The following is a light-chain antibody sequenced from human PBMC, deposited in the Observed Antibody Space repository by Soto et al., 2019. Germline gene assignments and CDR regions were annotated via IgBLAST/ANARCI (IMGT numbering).Light chain of an antibody. V-gene: IGKV3-15*01. CDR2: GAS. Sequence: ETVMTQSPATLPVSPGERATLSCRASQSVRSNLAWYQQKPGQAPRLLIYGASTRATGVPARFSGSGSGTEFTLLINSLQSEDFALYYCQEYDNWPLLTFGQGTKVEVK. CDR1: QSVRSN. J-gene: IGKJ1*01. CDR3: QEYDNWPLLT.